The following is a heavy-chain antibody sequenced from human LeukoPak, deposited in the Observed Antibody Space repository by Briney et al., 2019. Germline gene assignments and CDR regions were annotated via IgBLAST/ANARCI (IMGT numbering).Heavy chain of an antibody. CDR2: MSFSGST. D-gene: IGHD6-19*01. Sequence: SETLSLTCTVSGGFISSSSYYWVWIRQPPGKGLEWIGSMSFSGSTFYNPSLKSRVTISVDTSKNHFSLSLSSVTAADTAVYYCARRQWLEYWGQGTLVTVSS. V-gene: IGHV4-39*02. J-gene: IGHJ4*02. CDR3: ARRQWLEY. CDR1: GGFISSSSYY.